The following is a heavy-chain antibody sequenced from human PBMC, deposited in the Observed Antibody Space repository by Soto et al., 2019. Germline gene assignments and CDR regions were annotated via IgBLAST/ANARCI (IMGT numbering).Heavy chain of an antibody. J-gene: IGHJ6*02. D-gene: IGHD3-22*01. CDR2: IDPSDSYT. CDR3: AALTMRARSYYYGMDV. CDR1: GYSFTSYW. V-gene: IGHV5-10-1*01. Sequence: PGESLKISCKGSGYSFTSYWISWVRQMPGKGLEWMGRIDPSDSYTNYSPSFQGHVTISADKSISTAYLQWSSLKASDTAMYYCAALTMRARSYYYGMDVRGHATTVTVSS.